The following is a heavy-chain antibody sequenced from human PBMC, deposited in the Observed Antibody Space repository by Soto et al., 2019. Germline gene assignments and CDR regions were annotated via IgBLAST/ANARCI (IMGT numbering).Heavy chain of an antibody. Sequence: SETLSLTCTDSGDSISTYYWSWIRQPPGMGLEWIGYIYYSGTTNYNPSLKSRVTISVDTSKNQFSLKLSSVTAADTAMYYCARRLTTVTIFDYWGQGTLVTVSS. CDR2: IYYSGTT. V-gene: IGHV4-59*08. D-gene: IGHD4-4*01. J-gene: IGHJ4*02. CDR3: ARRLTTVTIFDY. CDR1: GDSISTYY.